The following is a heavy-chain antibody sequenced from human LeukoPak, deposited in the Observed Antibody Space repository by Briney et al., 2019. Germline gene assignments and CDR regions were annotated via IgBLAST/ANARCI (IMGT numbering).Heavy chain of an antibody. CDR3: ARNEGQQLSRSWFDP. CDR1: GGSFSGYY. D-gene: IGHD6-13*01. V-gene: IGHV4-34*01. Sequence: SETLSLTCAVYGGSFSGYYWSWIRQPPGKGLEWIGEINHSGSTNYHPSLKSGVTISVDTPKNHCSLKRSAVTPADTAVYYCARNEGQQLSRSWFDPWGQGNLVTVSS. J-gene: IGHJ5*02. CDR2: INHSGST.